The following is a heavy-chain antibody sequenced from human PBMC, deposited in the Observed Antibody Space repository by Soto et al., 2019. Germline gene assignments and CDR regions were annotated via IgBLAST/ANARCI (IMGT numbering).Heavy chain of an antibody. V-gene: IGHV3-21*01. CDR1: GFTFSSYS. J-gene: IGHJ3*02. CDR2: ISSSSSYI. D-gene: IGHD2-2*02. Sequence: GGSLRLSCAASGFTFSSYSMNWVRQAPGKGLEWVSSISSSSSYIYYADSVKGRFTISRDNAKNSLYLQMNSLRAEDTAVYYCATDIVVVPAAIVAFDIWGQGTMVTVSS. CDR3: ATDIVVVPAAIVAFDI.